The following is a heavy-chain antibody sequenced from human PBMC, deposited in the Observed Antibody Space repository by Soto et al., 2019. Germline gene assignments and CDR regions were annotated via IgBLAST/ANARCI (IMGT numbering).Heavy chain of an antibody. D-gene: IGHD2-2*01. CDR3: GRSFSSSSVVDY. CDR1: GYNFAGYF. J-gene: IGHJ4*02. V-gene: IGHV1-2*02. CDR2: INPTSGGT. Sequence: ASVKVSCKASGYNFAGYFLHWVRPAPGQGLEWMGWINPTSGGTKYAQKFQGRVTMTRDTSISTDSMELGSLTSDDTAVYYCGRSFSSSSVVDYWGQLTRVTVSS.